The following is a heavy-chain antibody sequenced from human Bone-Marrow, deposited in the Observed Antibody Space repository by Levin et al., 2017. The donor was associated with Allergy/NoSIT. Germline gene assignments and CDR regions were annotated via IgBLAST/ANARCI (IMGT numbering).Heavy chain of an antibody. V-gene: IGHV4-59*01. J-gene: IGHJ5*02. D-gene: IGHD3-16*01. CDR3: ARVELGIDP. Sequence: SQTLSLTCTVSGGSISSYYWSWIRQPPGKGLEWIGYIYYSGSTNYNPSLKSRVTISVDTSKNQFSLKLSSVTAADTAVYYCARVELGIDPWGQGTLVTVSS. CDR2: IYYSGST. CDR1: GGSISSYY.